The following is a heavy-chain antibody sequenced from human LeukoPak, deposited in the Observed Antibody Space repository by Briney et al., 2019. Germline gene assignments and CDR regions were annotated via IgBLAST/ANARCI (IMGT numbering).Heavy chain of an antibody. J-gene: IGHJ4*02. Sequence: PGGSLRLSCAASGFTFSSYSMNWVRQAPGKGLECVSSISSSSSSIYYADSVKGRFTISGDDAKNSLYLQMNSLRAEDTAVYYCARTATQTGEFAYWGQGTLVTVSS. V-gene: IGHV3-21*01. CDR1: GFTFSSYS. CDR3: ARTATQTGEFAY. CDR2: ISSSSSSI. D-gene: IGHD3-16*01.